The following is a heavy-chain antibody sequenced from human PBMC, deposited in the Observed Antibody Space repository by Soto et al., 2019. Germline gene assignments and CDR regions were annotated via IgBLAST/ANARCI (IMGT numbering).Heavy chain of an antibody. D-gene: IGHD2-2*01. CDR2: IFYSGAS. CDR1: GGSISSTTYY. V-gene: IGHV4-39*07. Sequence: PSETLSLTCSVSGGSISSTTYYWGWIRQPPGKGLEWIGTIFYSGASYYNYNPSLKSRVTISVDTSKNQFSLKLSSVTAADTAVYYCARDSIVVAPYGMDVWGQGTTVTVSS. CDR3: ARDSIVVAPYGMDV. J-gene: IGHJ6*02.